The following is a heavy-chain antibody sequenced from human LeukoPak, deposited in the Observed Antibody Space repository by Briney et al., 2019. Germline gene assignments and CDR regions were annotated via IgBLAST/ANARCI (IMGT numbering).Heavy chain of an antibody. V-gene: IGHV1-2*06. Sequence: ASVKVSCKASGYTLTGYYIHWVRQAPGQGLEWMGRINPNSGDPNYPQNFQGRVTMTRDTSISTAYMEMSSPTSDDTAVYYCARSAGHCNNGVCFTDYYIDVWGTGTTVTVSS. CDR3: ARSAGHCNNGVCFTDYYIDV. CDR2: INPNSGDP. CDR1: GYTLTGYY. J-gene: IGHJ6*03. D-gene: IGHD2-8*01.